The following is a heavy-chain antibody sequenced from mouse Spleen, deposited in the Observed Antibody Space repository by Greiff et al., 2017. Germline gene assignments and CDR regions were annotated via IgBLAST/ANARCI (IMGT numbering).Heavy chain of an antibody. CDR2: INPNNGGT. J-gene: IGHJ4*01. D-gene: IGHD2-14*01. V-gene: IGHV1-18*01. CDR3: ARYRYDDGAYYYAMDY. CDR1: GYTFTDYN. Sequence: EVQLQQSGPELVKPGASVKLPCKASGYTFTDYNMDWVKQSHGKSLEWIGDINPNNGGTIYNQKFKGKATLTVDKSSSTAYMELRSLTSEDTAVYYCARYRYDDGAYYYAMDYWGQGTSVTVSS.